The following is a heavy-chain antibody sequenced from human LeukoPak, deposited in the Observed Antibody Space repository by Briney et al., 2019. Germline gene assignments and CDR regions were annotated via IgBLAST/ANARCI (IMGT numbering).Heavy chain of an antibody. D-gene: IGHD2-2*02. Sequence: SETLSITCAVYGGSFSGYYWSWIRQPPGKGLEWIGEINHSGSTNYNPSLKSRVTISVDTSKNQFSLKLSSVTAADTAVYYCARGLRRPCSSTSCYTNYYYGMDVWGQGTTVTVSS. CDR1: GGSFSGYY. CDR3: ARGLRRPCSSTSCYTNYYYGMDV. V-gene: IGHV4-34*01. J-gene: IGHJ6*02. CDR2: INHSGST.